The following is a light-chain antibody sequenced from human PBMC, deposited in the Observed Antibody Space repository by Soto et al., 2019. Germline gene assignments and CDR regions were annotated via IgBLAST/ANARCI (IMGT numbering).Light chain of an antibody. CDR3: GAWDTSLGVYV. J-gene: IGLJ1*01. CDR1: SSNIAANS. Sequence: QSVLTQPPAVSAAPWQEVTISCSGSSSNIAANSVSWYQHLPGTAPKLLIYDTDRRPSGIPARFSGSKSGTSATLGITGLQTGDEADYYCGAWDTSLGVYVFGSGTKVTVL. V-gene: IGLV1-51*01. CDR2: DTD.